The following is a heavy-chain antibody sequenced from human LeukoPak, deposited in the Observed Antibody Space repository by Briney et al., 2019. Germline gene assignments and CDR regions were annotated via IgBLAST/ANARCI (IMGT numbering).Heavy chain of an antibody. CDR3: ARDSSSGWYTGNNWFDP. Sequence: GGSLRLSCAASGFTFNTYWMTWVRQAPGKGLEWVANIKQDGSEKYYVDSVKGRFTISRDNAKNSLYLQMNSLRAKDTAVDYCARDSSSGWYTGNNWFDPWGQGTLVTVSS. CDR2: IKQDGSEK. CDR1: GFTFNTYW. D-gene: IGHD6-19*01. V-gene: IGHV3-7*01. J-gene: IGHJ5*02.